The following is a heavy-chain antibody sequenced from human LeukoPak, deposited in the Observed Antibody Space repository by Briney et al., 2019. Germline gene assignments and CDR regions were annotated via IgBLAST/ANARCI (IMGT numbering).Heavy chain of an antibody. V-gene: IGHV3-30*18. CDR2: ISYDGSNK. J-gene: IGHJ4*02. CDR1: GITFSDYG. Sequence: PGGSLRLSCAASGITFSDYGMRWVRQAPGKGLEWVAVISYDGSNKYSADSVKGRFTISRDNSKNTLYLQMNSLRAEDTAVYYCAKDEDYGDYGLSYWGQGTLVTVSS. D-gene: IGHD4-17*01. CDR3: AKDEDYGDYGLSY.